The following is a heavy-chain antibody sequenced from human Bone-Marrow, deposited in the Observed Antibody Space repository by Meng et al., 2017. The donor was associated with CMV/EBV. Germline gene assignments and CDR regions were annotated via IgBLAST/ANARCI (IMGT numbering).Heavy chain of an antibody. D-gene: IGHD1-26*01. CDR1: GFTVSSYG. J-gene: IGHJ4*02. Sequence: SGFTVSSYGMHWVRQAPGKGLEWVAVIWYDGSNKYYADSVKGRFTISRDNSKNTLYLQMNSLRAEDTAVYYCARGTVYSGSYYFDYWGQGTLVTVSS. CDR2: IWYDGSNK. CDR3: ARGTVYSGSYYFDY. V-gene: IGHV3-33*01.